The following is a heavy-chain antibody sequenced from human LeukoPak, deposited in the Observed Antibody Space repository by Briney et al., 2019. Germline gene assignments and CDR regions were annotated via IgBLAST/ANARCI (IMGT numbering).Heavy chain of an antibody. CDR1: GGSISGYY. CDR3: ARGAPLRYFDL. Sequence: SETLSLTCTISGGSISGYYWTWVRQAPGKGLEWIGNIFYSGNTKYGPSLNSRVTISLDTSKNQFSLKVNSVTAADTAVYYCARGAPLRYFDLWGRGTLVTVSS. V-gene: IGHV4-59*08. J-gene: IGHJ2*01. CDR2: IFYSGNT.